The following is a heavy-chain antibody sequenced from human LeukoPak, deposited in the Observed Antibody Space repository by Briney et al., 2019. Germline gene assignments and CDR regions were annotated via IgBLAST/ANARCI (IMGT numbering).Heavy chain of an antibody. V-gene: IGHV4-34*01. Sequence: SETLSLTCAVYGGSFSGYYWSWIRQPPGKGLEWIGEINHSGSTNYNPSLKSRVTISVDTSKNQFSLKLSSVTAADTAVYYRARSLGSGYYYTGLDYWGQGTLVTVSS. CDR2: INHSGST. CDR3: ARSLGSGYYYTGLDY. J-gene: IGHJ4*02. CDR1: GGSFSGYY. D-gene: IGHD3-22*01.